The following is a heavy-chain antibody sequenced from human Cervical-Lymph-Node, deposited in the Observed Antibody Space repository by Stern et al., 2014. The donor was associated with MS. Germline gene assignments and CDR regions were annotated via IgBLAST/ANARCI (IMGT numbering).Heavy chain of an antibody. CDR3: ARLANDAFDI. Sequence: QVQLQESGPGLVKPSQTLSLTCSLSGAFISSGLYYWSWIRQPPGKGLEWIGYIYHSGNTYYNPSLKSRLSISVDTSKKQFSLRLSSVTAADTAVYYCARLANDAFDIWGQGTTVIVSS. J-gene: IGHJ3*02. CDR2: IYHSGNT. V-gene: IGHV4-30-4*01. CDR1: GAFISSGLYY. D-gene: IGHD2-21*01.